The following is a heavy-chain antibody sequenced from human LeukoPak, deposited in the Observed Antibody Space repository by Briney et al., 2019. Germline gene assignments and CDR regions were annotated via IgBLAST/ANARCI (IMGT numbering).Heavy chain of an antibody. J-gene: IGHJ4*02. V-gene: IGHV3-7*01. D-gene: IGHD1-26*01. CDR3: ARDVGGSLDY. Sequence: GGSPRLSCAASGFTFSTYWMAWVRQAPGKGLEWVANIKEDESAKHQADSVKGRFTISRDNAQNSVHLQMSSLRGEDTAVYYCARDVGGSLDYWGQGTLVTVSS. CDR2: IKEDESAK. CDR1: GFTFSTYW.